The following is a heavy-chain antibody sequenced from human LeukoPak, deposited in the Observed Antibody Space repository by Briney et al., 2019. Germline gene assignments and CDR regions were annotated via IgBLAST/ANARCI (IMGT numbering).Heavy chain of an antibody. D-gene: IGHD2-15*01. Sequence: SETLSLTCTVSGGSISSSDHFWGWIRQSPGKGLEWIGSLYYTGSAYYNPSLKSRVTILVDTSKNQFSLRVTSVTAADTYVYYCARGFSALVGSGNWFDSWGQGTLVTVSS. CDR2: LYYTGSA. CDR1: GGSISSSDHF. V-gene: IGHV4-39*01. J-gene: IGHJ5*01. CDR3: ARGFSALVGSGNWFDS.